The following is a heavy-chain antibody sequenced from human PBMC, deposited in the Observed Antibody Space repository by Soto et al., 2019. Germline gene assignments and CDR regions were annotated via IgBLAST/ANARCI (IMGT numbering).Heavy chain of an antibody. D-gene: IGHD2-8*01. CDR2: MYHGGRN. CDR1: GDSVTNYF. V-gene: IGHV4-59*02. Sequence: PSETLSLTCTVSGDSVTNYFWSWMRQPPGKGLEWIGHMYHGGRNNYSPSLKSRVTMSLDSSKNQFSLNLSSVTAADTAVYFCARDPGYCTNGVCPIFDFWGQGVLVTVSS. CDR3: ARDPGYCTNGVCPIFDF. J-gene: IGHJ4*02.